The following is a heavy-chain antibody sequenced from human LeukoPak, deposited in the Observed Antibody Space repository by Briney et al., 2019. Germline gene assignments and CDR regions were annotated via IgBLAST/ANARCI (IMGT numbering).Heavy chain of an antibody. CDR2: IYYSGTT. Sequence: SETLSLTCTVSGVSITTYYWSWIRQPPGKGLEWIGYIYYSGTTNYNPSLKSRVTISVDTSKYQFSLKLSSVTAADTAVYYCARDNRTSIAAAGHYYYYYMDVWGKGTTVTISS. J-gene: IGHJ6*03. CDR1: GVSITTYY. V-gene: IGHV4-59*12. CDR3: ARDNRTSIAAAGHYYYYYMDV. D-gene: IGHD6-13*01.